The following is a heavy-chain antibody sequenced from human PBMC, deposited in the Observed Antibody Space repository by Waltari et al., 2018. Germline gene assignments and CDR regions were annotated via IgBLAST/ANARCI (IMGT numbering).Heavy chain of an antibody. V-gene: IGHV3-53*01. CDR3: ARGKGSSWHAFDY. J-gene: IGHJ4*02. D-gene: IGHD6-13*01. CDR2: IYSGGST. CDR1: GFTVSSNY. Sequence: EVQLVESGGGLIQPGGSLRLSCAASGFTVSSNYMSWVRQAPGKGLEWVSVIYSGGSTYYADSVKGRFTISRDNSKNTLYLQMNSLRAEDTAVYYCARGKGSSWHAFDYWGQGTLVTVSS.